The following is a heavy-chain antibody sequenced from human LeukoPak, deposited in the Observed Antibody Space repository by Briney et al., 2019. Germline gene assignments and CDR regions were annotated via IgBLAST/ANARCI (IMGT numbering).Heavy chain of an antibody. J-gene: IGHJ4*02. D-gene: IGHD5-12*01. V-gene: IGHV1-46*01. CDR1: GGTFSSYA. Sequence: ASVKVSCKASGGTFSSYAISWVRQAPGQGLEWMGIINPSGGSTSYAQKFQGRVTMARDTSTSTVYMELSSLRSEDTAVYYCARVNRGLGGYFDYWGQGTLVTVSS. CDR3: ARVNRGLGGYFDY. CDR2: INPSGGST.